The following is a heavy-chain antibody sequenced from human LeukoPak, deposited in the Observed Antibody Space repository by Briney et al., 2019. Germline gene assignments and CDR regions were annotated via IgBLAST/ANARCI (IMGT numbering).Heavy chain of an antibody. V-gene: IGHV3-53*01. J-gene: IGHJ3*02. CDR1: GFTVGSNY. CDR2: VYSGGNT. CDR3: AREYGGGTYLAFDI. D-gene: IGHD1-1*01. Sequence: PGGSLRLSGAGSGFTVGSNYMCWVRQAPGKGLEWVSVVYSGGNTYYADSVKGRFTISRDDSKNTLLLQMNSLRAEDTAVYYCAREYGGGTYLAFDIWGRGTMVTVSS.